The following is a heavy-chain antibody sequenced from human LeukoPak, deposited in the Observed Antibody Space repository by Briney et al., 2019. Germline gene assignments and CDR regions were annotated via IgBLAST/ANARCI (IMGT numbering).Heavy chain of an antibody. CDR3: ASSGGGATEGLYVDY. CDR2: IIPILGIA. J-gene: IGHJ4*02. D-gene: IGHD1-26*01. V-gene: IGHV1-69*04. Sequence: SVKVSCKASGGTFSSYAISWVRRAPGQGLEWMGRIIPILGIANYAQKFQGRVTITADKSTSTAYMELSSLRSEDTAVYYCASSGGGATEGLYVDYWGQGTLVTVSS. CDR1: GGTFSSYA.